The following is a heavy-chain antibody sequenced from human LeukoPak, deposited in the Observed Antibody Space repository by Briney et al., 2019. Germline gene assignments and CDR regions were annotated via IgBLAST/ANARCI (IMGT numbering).Heavy chain of an antibody. CDR2: MKGDGGEI. D-gene: IGHD3-16*01. Sequence: GGSLRLSCAASGFTFSSYAMHWVRQAPGKGLEWVANMKGDGGEIHYVDSVKGRFTISRDNAKNSLYLQMNYLRAEDTAVYYCARPAYTAAYDLWGQGTMVTVSS. V-gene: IGHV3-7*01. CDR3: ARPAYTAAYDL. J-gene: IGHJ3*01. CDR1: GFTFSSYA.